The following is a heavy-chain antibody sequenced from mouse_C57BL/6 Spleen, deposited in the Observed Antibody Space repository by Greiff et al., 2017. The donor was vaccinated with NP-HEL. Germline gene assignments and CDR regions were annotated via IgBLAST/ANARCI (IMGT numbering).Heavy chain of an antibody. J-gene: IGHJ1*03. V-gene: IGHV1-7*01. CDR3: ARGDYYGSSYGYFDV. Sequence: QVQLKQSGAELAKPGASVKLSCKASGYTFTSYWMHWVKQRPGQGLEWIGYINPSSGYTKYNQKFKDKATLTADQSSSTAYIQLSSLTYEDSAVYYSARGDYYGSSYGYFDVWGTGTTVTVSS. CDR1: GYTFTSYW. D-gene: IGHD1-1*01. CDR2: INPSSGYT.